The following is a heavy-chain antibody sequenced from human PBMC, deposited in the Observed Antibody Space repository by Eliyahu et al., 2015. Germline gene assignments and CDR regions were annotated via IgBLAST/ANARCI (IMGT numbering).Heavy chain of an antibody. CDR1: EFSFSFSSYW. CDR3: ARGGYNHGFDI. J-gene: IGHJ3*02. V-gene: IGHV3-74*01. D-gene: IGHD5-18*01. Sequence: EVQLVESGGGLVQPGGSLRLXCXXSEFSFSFSSYWMPWVRQAXGEGLVWVSRINGDGSDRIYADSVKGRFTVSRDNAKNTVSLQMSTLRAEDTAVYYCARGGYNHGFDIWGQGTMVTVSS. CDR2: INGDGSDR.